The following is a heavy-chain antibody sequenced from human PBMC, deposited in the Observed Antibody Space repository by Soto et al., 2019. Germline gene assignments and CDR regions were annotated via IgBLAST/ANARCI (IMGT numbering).Heavy chain of an antibody. V-gene: IGHV4-4*07. CDR3: LGASMPQAHFDS. J-gene: IGHJ4*02. D-gene: IGHD2-2*01. CDR2: MHTSGST. Sequence: SETLSLTCTVSGGSIRGYYWSWIRQSAGMGLEWIGRMHTSGSTNYNPSLKSRVTFSVDMSKNQISLKLRSVTAADTALYYCLGASMPQAHFDSWGPGTLVTVSS. CDR1: GGSIRGYY.